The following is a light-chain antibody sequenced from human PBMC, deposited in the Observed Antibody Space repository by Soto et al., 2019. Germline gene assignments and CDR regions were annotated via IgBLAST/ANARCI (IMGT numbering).Light chain of an antibody. V-gene: IGKV2-28*01. CDR1: QSLLHSNGYNY. CDR3: MQALQTPIT. Sequence: DIVMTHSPLSLPVTPGEPASMSCRSSQSLLHSNGYNYLNWYLQKPGQSPQVLIYLGSNRASGVPDRFSGSGSGTDFTLKISRVEAEDVGVYYCMQALQTPITFGQGTRLEIK. J-gene: IGKJ5*01. CDR2: LGS.